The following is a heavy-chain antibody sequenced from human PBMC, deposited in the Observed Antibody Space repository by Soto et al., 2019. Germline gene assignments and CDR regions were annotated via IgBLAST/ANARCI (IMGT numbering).Heavy chain of an antibody. Sequence: PSETLSLTCTVSGGSISSSTYYLGWMRQPPGKGLEWIASFFIGGNTYYNPSLKSRVTISVDTSKNQFSLKLSSVTAADTAVYYCARQSSGWYNWFDPWGQGTLVTVSS. D-gene: IGHD6-19*01. V-gene: IGHV4-39*01. CDR1: GGSISSSTYY. CDR3: ARQSSGWYNWFDP. CDR2: FFIGGNT. J-gene: IGHJ5*02.